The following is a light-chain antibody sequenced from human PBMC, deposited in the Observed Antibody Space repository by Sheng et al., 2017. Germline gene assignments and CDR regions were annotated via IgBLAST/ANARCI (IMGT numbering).Light chain of an antibody. CDR3: SSYTSSSTLVV. J-gene: IGLJ2*01. Sequence: QSALTQPASVSGSPGQSITTSCTGTSSDVGDYNYVSWYLQHPGKAPKLMIYDVSNRPSGVSNRFSGSKSGNTASLTISGLQAEDEADYYCSSYTSSSTLVVFGGGTKLTVL. V-gene: IGLV2-14*03. CDR2: DVS. CDR1: SSDVGDYNY.